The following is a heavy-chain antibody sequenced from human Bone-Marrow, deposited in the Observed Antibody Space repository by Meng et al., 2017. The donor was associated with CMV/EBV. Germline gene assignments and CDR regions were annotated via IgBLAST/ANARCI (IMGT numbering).Heavy chain of an antibody. V-gene: IGHV1-69*10. CDR3: ARGVVVVPVAIGWFDP. Sequence: SVKVSCKASGGTFSSYAISWVRQAPGQGLEWMGGIIPILGIANYAQKFQGRVTITADKSTSTAYMELSSLRSEDTAVYYCARGVVVVPVAIGWFDPWGQGTLVTVSS. CDR2: IIPILGIA. CDR1: GGTFSSYA. J-gene: IGHJ5*02. D-gene: IGHD2-2*01.